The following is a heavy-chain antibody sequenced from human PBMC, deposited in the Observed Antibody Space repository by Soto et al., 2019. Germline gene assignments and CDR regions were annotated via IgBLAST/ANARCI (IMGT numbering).Heavy chain of an antibody. CDR2: IGSTGRDT. CDR3: LKGGWGHVLDV. D-gene: IGHD3-16*01. V-gene: IGHV3-21*06. J-gene: IGHJ6*02. Sequence: EVHLVESGGGLVKPGESLRLSCGASGFIFNSHTMTWVRQVTGKGLEWVSSIGSTGRDTYYPDSLKGRLTISRDNAKNSLYLQMDSLSAEDTAVYYCLKGGWGHVLDVWGQGTTVTVSS. CDR1: GFIFNSHT.